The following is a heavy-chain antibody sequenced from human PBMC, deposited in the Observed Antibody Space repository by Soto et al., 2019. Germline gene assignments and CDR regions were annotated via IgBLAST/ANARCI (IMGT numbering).Heavy chain of an antibody. J-gene: IGHJ4*02. D-gene: IGHD1-26*01. CDR1: GYSFTSYW. CDR3: ARKKGYSGNYYFDY. CDR2: IYPGDSDT. Sequence: LGESLKIACKGSGYSFTSYWIGWVRQMPGKGLEWMGIIYPGDSDTRYSPSFQGQVTISADKSISTAYPRWRSLKASDTAMYYCARKKGYSGNYYFDYWGQGTLVTVSS. V-gene: IGHV5-51*01.